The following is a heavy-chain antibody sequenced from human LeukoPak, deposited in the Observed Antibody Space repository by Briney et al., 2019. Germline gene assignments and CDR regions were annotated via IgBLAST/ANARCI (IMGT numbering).Heavy chain of an antibody. Sequence: ASVKVSCKASGGTFSSYAISWVRQAPGQGLEWMGRIIPILGIANYAQKFQGRVTITMDKSTSTAYMELSSLRSEDTAVYYCARSPHFEWLLSHYWFDPWGQGTLVTVSS. V-gene: IGHV1-69*04. CDR3: ARSPHFEWLLSHYWFDP. CDR2: IIPILGIA. CDR1: GGTFSSYA. J-gene: IGHJ5*02. D-gene: IGHD3-9*01.